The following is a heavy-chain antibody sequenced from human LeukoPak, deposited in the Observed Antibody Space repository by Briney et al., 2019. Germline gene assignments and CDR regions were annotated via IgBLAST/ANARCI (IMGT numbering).Heavy chain of an antibody. CDR3: ARVSQGINNWYDY. Sequence: QPGGSLRLSCAASGFTFSNYAMHWVRQAPGKGLEYVSVISSNGGNTDYANSVKGRFTISRDNSKNTLYLQMGSLRPEDMAVYYCARVSQGINNWYDYWGQRTLVTVSS. D-gene: IGHD6-13*01. CDR2: ISSNGGNT. J-gene: IGHJ5*01. V-gene: IGHV3-64*01. CDR1: GFTFSNYA.